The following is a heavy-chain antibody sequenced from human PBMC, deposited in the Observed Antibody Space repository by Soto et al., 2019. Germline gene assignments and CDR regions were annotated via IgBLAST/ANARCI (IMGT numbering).Heavy chain of an antibody. CDR2: SRNRVNSHTT. D-gene: IGHD1-26*01. CDR3: TRGLLGGAPSYTFHGMDV. J-gene: IGHJ6*01. V-gene: IGHV3-72*01. Sequence: EVPLVESGGGLVQPGGSLRLSCAASGFTFSDRYMDWVRQAPGKGLEWVARSRNRVNSHTTEYAASVKGRFTISRDESKSSLYLQMNSLKIEDTAVYYCTRGLLGGAPSYTFHGMDVWGQGTTVTVSS. CDR1: GFTFSDRY.